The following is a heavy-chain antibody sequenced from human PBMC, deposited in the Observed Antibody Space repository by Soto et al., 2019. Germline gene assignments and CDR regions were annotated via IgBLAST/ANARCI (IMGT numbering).Heavy chain of an antibody. J-gene: IGHJ4*02. V-gene: IGHV3-30*18. Sequence: GGSLRLSCAASGFTFTSYGMHWVRQAPGKGLEWVAVISYDGSNKYYADSVKGRFTISRDNSKNTLYLQMNSLRAEDTAVYYCAKDGTAGRPGSYFDYWGQGTLVTVSS. CDR3: AKDGTAGRPGSYFDY. D-gene: IGHD6-6*01. CDR1: GFTFTSYG. CDR2: ISYDGSNK.